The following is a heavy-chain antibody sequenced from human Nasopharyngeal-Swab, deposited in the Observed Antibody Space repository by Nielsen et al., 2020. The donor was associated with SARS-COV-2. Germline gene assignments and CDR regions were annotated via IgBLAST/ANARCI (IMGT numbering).Heavy chain of an antibody. D-gene: IGHD2-8*01. V-gene: IGHV3-23*01. CDR2: ISGSGGGT. J-gene: IGHJ6*02. CDR3: AKWMGVFMVYAVLGGLDV. Sequence: GGSLRLSCAASGFSFSNYGMSWVPQAPGKGLEWVPSISGSGGGTQYADSVKGRFTISRDNSKNTLFLQMNSLTTEDTAVYYCAKWMGVFMVYAVLGGLDVWGRGTTVTVSS. CDR1: GFSFSNYG.